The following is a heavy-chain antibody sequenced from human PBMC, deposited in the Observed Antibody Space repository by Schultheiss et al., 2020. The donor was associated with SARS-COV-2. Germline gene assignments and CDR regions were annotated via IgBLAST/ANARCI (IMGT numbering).Heavy chain of an antibody. V-gene: IGHV3-21*01. CDR2: ITSSTSYM. J-gene: IGHJ4*02. D-gene: IGHD2-2*01. Sequence: GGSLRLSCAASGFTFSNYNMNWVRQAPGKGLQWVSSITSSTSYMKYADSVKGRFTISRDNAKNSLFLQMNSLRAEDTAVYYCARGKVVPAATFDYWGQGTLVTVSS. CDR1: GFTFSNYN. CDR3: ARGKVVPAATFDY.